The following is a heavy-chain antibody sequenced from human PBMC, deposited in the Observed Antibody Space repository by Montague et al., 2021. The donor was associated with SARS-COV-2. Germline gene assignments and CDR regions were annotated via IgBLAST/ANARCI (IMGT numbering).Heavy chain of an antibody. Sequence: SETLSLTCAVSGASVSSINWWSWVRQPPGGGLEWIAEIHHTGIINFNPSLRSRGLISLDSSKNQFSLTLNSVTAADTAIYYCASHPVFQQLYSWGQGTLVSVS. V-gene: IGHV4-4*02. CDR1: GASVSSINW. CDR2: IHHTGII. D-gene: IGHD6-13*01. J-gene: IGHJ4*02. CDR3: ASHPVFQQLYS.